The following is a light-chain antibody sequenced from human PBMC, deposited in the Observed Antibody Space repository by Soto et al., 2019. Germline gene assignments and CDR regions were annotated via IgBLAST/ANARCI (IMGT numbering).Light chain of an antibody. CDR1: QSVSSSY. CDR3: QQYNKWPRT. J-gene: IGKJ1*01. CDR2: GAS. Sequence: EIVVTQSPALVSVSPGEGATLACRASQSVSSSYLAWYQQKPGQAPRLLIYGASARATGIPAKFSGSGSGTEFTLTISSLQSEDFAVYYCQQYNKWPRTFGQGTKVDIK. V-gene: IGKV3D-15*01.